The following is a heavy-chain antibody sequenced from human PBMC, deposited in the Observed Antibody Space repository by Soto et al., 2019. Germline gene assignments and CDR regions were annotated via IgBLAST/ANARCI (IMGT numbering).Heavy chain of an antibody. Sequence: QVQLVESGGGLVMPGGSLRLSCAASGFAFRDCYMSWIRQAPGKGLESVSYISSSGTTIYYAGSVKGRFTISRDNAKKSLYLQMNSLRAEDTAVYYCASQDVVGATSRYWGQGTLVTVSS. CDR1: GFAFRDCY. D-gene: IGHD1-26*01. CDR2: ISSSGTTI. CDR3: ASQDVVGATSRY. V-gene: IGHV3-11*01. J-gene: IGHJ4*02.